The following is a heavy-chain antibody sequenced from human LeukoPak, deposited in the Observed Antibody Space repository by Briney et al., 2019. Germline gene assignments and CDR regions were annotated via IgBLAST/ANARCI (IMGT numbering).Heavy chain of an antibody. J-gene: IGHJ4*02. Sequence: GGSLRLSCAASGFTFSSYSMNWVRQAPGKGLEWVSSISSSSSYIYYADSVKGRFTISRDNAKNSLYLQMNSLRAEDTAVYYCATPLHVDTAMVNYWGQGTLVTVSS. CDR3: ATPLHVDTAMVNY. CDR1: GFTFSSYS. V-gene: IGHV3-21*01. CDR2: ISSSSSYI. D-gene: IGHD5-18*01.